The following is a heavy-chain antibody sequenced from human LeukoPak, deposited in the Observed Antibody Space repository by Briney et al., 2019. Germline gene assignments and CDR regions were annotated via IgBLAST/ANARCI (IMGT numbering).Heavy chain of an antibody. CDR2: LSYDGSNE. CDR3: ARDDEWSLDY. J-gene: IGHJ4*02. D-gene: IGHD3-3*01. V-gene: IGHV3-30-3*01. CDR1: EFTFSSYA. Sequence: PGGSLRLSCAASEFTFSSYAIHWVRQPPGKGLEWVAVLSYDGSNEYYADSVKGRFTISRDNSKNTLYLQMNSLRAEDTAVYYCARDDEWSLDYWGQGTLVTVSS.